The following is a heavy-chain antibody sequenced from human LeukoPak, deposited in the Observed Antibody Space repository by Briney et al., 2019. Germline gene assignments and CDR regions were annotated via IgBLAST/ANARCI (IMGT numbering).Heavy chain of an antibody. V-gene: IGHV3-64*04. Sequence: PGGSLRLSCSASGFTFSSYAMHWVRQAPGKGLEFVSAISSNGGSTFYADSVKGRFTISRDNSKDTLYLQMNSLRAEDTAVYYCARDRSIASDYWGQGTLVTVSS. D-gene: IGHD6-6*01. CDR2: ISSNGGST. J-gene: IGHJ4*02. CDR3: ARDRSIASDY. CDR1: GFTFSSYA.